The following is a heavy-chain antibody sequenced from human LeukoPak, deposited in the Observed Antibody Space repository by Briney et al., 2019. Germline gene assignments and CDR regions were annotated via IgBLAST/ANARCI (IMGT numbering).Heavy chain of an antibody. V-gene: IGHV3-74*01. CDR2: IKHDGSLT. CDR1: GFIFTKFG. Sequence: GGSLRLSCTASGFIFTKFGMHWVRQAPGKGLVWVARIKHDGSLTYYADSVKGRFTISRDNAKNTLYPQMNSLRAEDTAVYYCARGDYFDYWGQGTLVTVSS. CDR3: ARGDYFDY. J-gene: IGHJ4*02.